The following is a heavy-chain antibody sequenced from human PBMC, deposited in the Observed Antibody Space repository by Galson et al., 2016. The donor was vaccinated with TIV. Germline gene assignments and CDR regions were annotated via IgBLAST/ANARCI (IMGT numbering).Heavy chain of an antibody. Sequence: SVKVSCKASGYTFSSYSINWVRQAPGQGLEWMGRISDYSGNTNYAQKFQGRVTMTTDTSTGTAYMELRSLRSDDTAIYFCARVPGTQVIAATGGWFDPWGQGTLVTVSS. CDR3: ARVPGTQVIAATGGWFDP. CDR2: ISDYSGNT. D-gene: IGHD2-15*01. CDR1: GYTFSSYS. J-gene: IGHJ5*02. V-gene: IGHV1-18*04.